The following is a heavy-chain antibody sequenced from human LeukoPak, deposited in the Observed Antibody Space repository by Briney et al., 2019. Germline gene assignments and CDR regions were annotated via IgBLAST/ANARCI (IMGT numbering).Heavy chain of an antibody. V-gene: IGHV3-23*01. Sequence: GGSLRLSCAASGFTFSSYAMSWVRQAPGKGLEWVSAISGSGGSTYYVDSVKGRFTISRDNSKNTLYLQMNSLRAEDTAVYYCAKDERGYSYGLFDYWGQGTLVTVSS. J-gene: IGHJ4*02. CDR2: ISGSGGST. CDR3: AKDERGYSYGLFDY. CDR1: GFTFSSYA. D-gene: IGHD5-18*01.